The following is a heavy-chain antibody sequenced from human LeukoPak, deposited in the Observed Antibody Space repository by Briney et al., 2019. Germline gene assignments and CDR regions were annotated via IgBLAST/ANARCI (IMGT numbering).Heavy chain of an antibody. CDR1: GFIFSRYS. Sequence: GGSLRLSCAASGFIFSRYSMTWVRQAPGKGLEWVANIKQDGKEKYYVDSVKGRFTISRDNSKNTLYLQMNSLRTEDTAVYYCARDSNSDFWSGYYTNYFDYWGQGTLVTVSS. V-gene: IGHV3-7*01. D-gene: IGHD3-3*01. CDR3: ARDSNSDFWSGYYTNYFDY. CDR2: IKQDGKEK. J-gene: IGHJ4*02.